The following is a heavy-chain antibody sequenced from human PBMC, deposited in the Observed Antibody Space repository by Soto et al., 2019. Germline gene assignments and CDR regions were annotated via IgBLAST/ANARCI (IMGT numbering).Heavy chain of an antibody. CDR2: IIPIFGTA. Sequence: ASVKVSCKASVGPFSSYAISWVRQAPGQGLAWMGGIIPIFGTANYAQKLQGRVTITADESTSTAYMELSSLRSEDTAVYYCARRRDGYNFVLYGTDVWGQGTTVTVSS. J-gene: IGHJ6*02. V-gene: IGHV1-69*13. CDR3: ARRRDGYNFVLYGTDV. D-gene: IGHD5-12*01. CDR1: VGPFSSYA.